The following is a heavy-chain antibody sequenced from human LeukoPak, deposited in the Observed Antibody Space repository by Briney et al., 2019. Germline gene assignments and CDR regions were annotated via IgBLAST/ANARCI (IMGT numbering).Heavy chain of an antibody. Sequence: GGSLRLSCAASGFTVSSNYMSWVRQAPGKGLEWVANIKQDGSEKYYVDSVKGRFTISRDNAKNSLYPQMNSLRAEDTAVYYCARKHPPQAGSTFDYWGQGTLVTVSS. CDR2: IKQDGSEK. CDR3: ARKHPPQAGSTFDY. V-gene: IGHV3-7*01. D-gene: IGHD6-13*01. J-gene: IGHJ4*02. CDR1: GFTVSSNY.